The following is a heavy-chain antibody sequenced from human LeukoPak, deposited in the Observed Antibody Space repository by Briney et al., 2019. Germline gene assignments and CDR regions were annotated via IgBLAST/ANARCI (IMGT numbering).Heavy chain of an antibody. CDR2: FSNSGTT. D-gene: IGHD7-27*01. CDR1: GASISDYY. CDR3: ARGSNWGDY. J-gene: IGHJ4*02. Sequence: SETLSLTCTVSGASISDYYWSWIRQPPGKGLEWIGFFSNSGTTNYNPSLKSRVTMSVDTSKNQFSLKLSSVTAADTAVYYCARGSNWGDYWVQGTLVTVSS. V-gene: IGHV4-59*12.